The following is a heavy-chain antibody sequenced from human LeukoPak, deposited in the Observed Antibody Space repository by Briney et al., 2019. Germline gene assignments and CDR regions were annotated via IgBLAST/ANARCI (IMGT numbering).Heavy chain of an antibody. CDR2: IKSTGTYI. V-gene: IGHV3-21*01. CDR3: ARGGDYNNDY. J-gene: IGHJ4*02. Sequence: TGGSLRLSCAASGFTFSYYNMNWVRQAPGKGLEWVSSIKSTGTYIYYADSVKGRFTISRDNAKNSLYLQMDSLRAEGTAVYYCARGGDYNNDYWGQGTLVTVSS. CDR1: GFTFSYYN. D-gene: IGHD1-14*01.